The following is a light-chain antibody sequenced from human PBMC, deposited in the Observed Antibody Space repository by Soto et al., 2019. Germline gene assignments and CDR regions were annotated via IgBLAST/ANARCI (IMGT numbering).Light chain of an antibody. V-gene: IGKV1-5*01. J-gene: IGKJ1*01. CDR1: QSINKW. CDR3: LQVYSFPRT. Sequence: DIQMTQSPSTLSAFVGDRVTITCRASQSINKWLAWFQQKPGKAPQYLIQAASILQSGVPSRFSGSGSGTEFILTINNLQPEDFASYFCLQVYSFPRTFGLGTKVDI. CDR2: AAS.